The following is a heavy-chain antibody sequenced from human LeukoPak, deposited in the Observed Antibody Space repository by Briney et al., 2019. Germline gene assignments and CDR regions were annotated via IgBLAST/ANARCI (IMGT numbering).Heavy chain of an antibody. CDR1: GASISSHY. V-gene: IGHV4-59*11. CDR3: ARGHYYDNSGDY. J-gene: IGHJ4*02. D-gene: IGHD3-22*01. Sequence: SETLSLTCTVSGASISSHYWSWIRQPPGKGLEWIGYIYDTGGTNYNPSLKSRVTISPDTSKNQFSLNLSSVTAADTAVYYCARGHYYDNSGDYWGQGTLVTVSS. CDR2: IYDTGGT.